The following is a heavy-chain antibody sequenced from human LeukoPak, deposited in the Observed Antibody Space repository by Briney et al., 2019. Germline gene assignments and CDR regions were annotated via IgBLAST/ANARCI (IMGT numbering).Heavy chain of an antibody. V-gene: IGHV4-4*07. D-gene: IGHD5-18*01. Sequence: PSETLSLTCTVSGGSISSYYWSWIRQPAGKGLEWIGRIYTSESTNYNPSLKSRVTMSVDTSKNQFSLKLSSVTAADTAVYYCARGDTSSLPSYYMDVWGKGTTVTVSS. CDR2: IYTSEST. J-gene: IGHJ6*03. CDR3: ARGDTSSLPSYYMDV. CDR1: GGSISSYY.